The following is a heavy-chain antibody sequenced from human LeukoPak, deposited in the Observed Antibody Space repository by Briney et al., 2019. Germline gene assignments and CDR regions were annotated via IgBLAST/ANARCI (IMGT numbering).Heavy chain of an antibody. CDR3: ARVFDNGDKNWYFDL. Sequence: SVKVSCKASGGTFSSYAISWLRQAPGQGLEWMGGIIPIFGTANYAQKFQGRVTITTDESTSTAYMELSSLRSEDTAVYYYARVFDNGDKNWYFDLWGRGTLVTVSS. V-gene: IGHV1-69*05. J-gene: IGHJ2*01. CDR2: IIPIFGTA. D-gene: IGHD4-17*01. CDR1: GGTFSSYA.